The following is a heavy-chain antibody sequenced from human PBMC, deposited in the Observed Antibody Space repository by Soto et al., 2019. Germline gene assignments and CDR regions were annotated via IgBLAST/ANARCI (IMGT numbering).Heavy chain of an antibody. V-gene: IGHV3-21*06. CDR1: GFTFTRYS. J-gene: IGHJ4*02. CDR3: ARESEDLTSNFDY. Sequence: GGSLRLSCAASGFTFTRYSMNWVRQAPGKGLEWVSSISSTTNYIYYGDSMKGRFTISRDDAKNSLYLEMNSLRAEDTAVYYCARESEDLTSNFDYWGQGTLVTVSS. CDR2: ISSTTNYI.